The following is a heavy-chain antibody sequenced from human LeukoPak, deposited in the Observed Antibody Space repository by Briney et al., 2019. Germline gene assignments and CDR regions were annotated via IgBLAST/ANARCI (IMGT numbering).Heavy chain of an antibody. CDR3: AKWASDNRAFDL. Sequence: SETLSLTCTVSGGSISGYCWSWIRQPPGKGLEWIGSIYYSGSTNYNPSLKSRITISVDTSTNHFSLKLSSVTAADTAVYFCAKWASDNRAFDLWGQGTLVTVSS. D-gene: IGHD2-8*01. CDR1: GGSISGYC. J-gene: IGHJ4*02. CDR2: IYYSGST. V-gene: IGHV4-59*08.